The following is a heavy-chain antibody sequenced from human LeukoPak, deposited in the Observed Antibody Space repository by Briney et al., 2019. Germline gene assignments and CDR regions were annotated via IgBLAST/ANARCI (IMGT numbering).Heavy chain of an antibody. J-gene: IGHJ4*02. CDR1: GFTFSTYW. Sequence: PGGSLRLSCAASGFTFSTYWMTWVRQGPGKGLDWVANIKPDGSEKYYVDSVKGRFTISRDNAKNSLYLQVNSLRAEDTAFYYCVRGSYNNIYWGQGTLVTVSS. CDR2: IKPDGSEK. D-gene: IGHD3-10*01. V-gene: IGHV3-7*04. CDR3: VRGSYNNIY.